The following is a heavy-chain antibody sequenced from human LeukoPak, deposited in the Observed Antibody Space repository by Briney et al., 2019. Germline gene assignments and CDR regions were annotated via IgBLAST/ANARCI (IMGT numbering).Heavy chain of an antibody. J-gene: IGHJ3*02. Sequence: GGSLRLSCAASGFTVSSNYMSWVRQAPGKGLEWVSVIYSGGSTYYADSVKGRFTISRDDSKNTLYLQMNSLRAEDTAVYYCARETGMGGWYPDAFDIWGQGTMVTVSS. CDR1: GFTVSSNY. CDR2: IYSGGST. D-gene: IGHD6-19*01. CDR3: ARETGMGGWYPDAFDI. V-gene: IGHV3-66*02.